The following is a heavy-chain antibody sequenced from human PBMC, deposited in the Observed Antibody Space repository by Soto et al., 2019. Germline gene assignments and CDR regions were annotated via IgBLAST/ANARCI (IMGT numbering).Heavy chain of an antibody. Sequence: QVQLQESGPGLVKPSETLSLTCTVSGGSISSYYWTWVRQSPGKGLEWKGYVFSSGSTNYNPSRESRVNMSLDTSKNQFSLKVISVTAADSAVYFCASRGKKSFYSYRDVWGKGTAVTVSS. J-gene: IGHJ6*03. CDR1: GGSISSYY. CDR3: ASRGKKSFYSYRDV. CDR2: VFSSGST. V-gene: IGHV4-59*12.